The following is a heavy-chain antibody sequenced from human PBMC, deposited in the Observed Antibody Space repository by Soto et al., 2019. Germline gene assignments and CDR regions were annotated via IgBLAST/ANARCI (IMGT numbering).Heavy chain of an antibody. CDR3: ARRETTVTPYGMDV. J-gene: IGHJ6*02. D-gene: IGHD4-4*01. CDR1: GDAFTSYA. Sequence: ASVKVSCKASGDAFTSYAMHWVRQAPGQRLEWMGWINAGNGNTKYSQKFQGRVTITRDTSASTAYMELSSLRSEDTAVYYCARRETTVTPYGMDVWGQGTTVTVSS. CDR2: INAGNGNT. V-gene: IGHV1-3*01.